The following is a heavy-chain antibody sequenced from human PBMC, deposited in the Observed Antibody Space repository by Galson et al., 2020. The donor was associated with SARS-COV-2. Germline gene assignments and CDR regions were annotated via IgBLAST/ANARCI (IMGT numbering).Heavy chain of an antibody. Sequence: GESLKISCKASGYPFSNYWIAWVRQTPGKGLEWMGIIYAGDSDTRYSPSFQGQVTMSVDKAINTAYLEWSSLGASDTGVYYCARGSPSDVWGQGTSVTVSS. J-gene: IGHJ6*02. CDR2: IYAGDSDT. CDR3: ARGSPSDV. V-gene: IGHV5-51*01. CDR1: GYPFSNYW.